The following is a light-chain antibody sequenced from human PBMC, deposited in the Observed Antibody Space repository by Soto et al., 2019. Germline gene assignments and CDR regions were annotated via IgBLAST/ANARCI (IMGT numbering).Light chain of an antibody. Sequence: QSVLTQPASVSGSPGQSDTVSCTGTSSDIGGYDYVSWYQQRPGKAPKLMIYEVRYRPSGVSNRFSGSKSGNTASLTIPGLQAEDEADYYCCSYTRTSNHYFFGSGTKVTVL. J-gene: IGLJ1*01. V-gene: IGLV2-14*01. CDR2: EVR. CDR1: SSDIGGYDY. CDR3: CSYTRTSNHYF.